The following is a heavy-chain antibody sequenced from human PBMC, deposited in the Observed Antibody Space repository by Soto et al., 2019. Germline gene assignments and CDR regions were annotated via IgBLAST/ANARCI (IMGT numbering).Heavy chain of an antibody. Sequence: SETLSLTCTVSGGSISSYYWSWIRQPPGKGLEWIGYIYYSGSTNYNPSLKSRVTISVDTSKNQFSLKLSSVTAADTAVYYCAGIYYYYYMDVWGKGTTVTVS. CDR1: GGSISSYY. J-gene: IGHJ6*03. CDR3: AGIYYYYYMDV. CDR2: IYYSGST. V-gene: IGHV4-59*01.